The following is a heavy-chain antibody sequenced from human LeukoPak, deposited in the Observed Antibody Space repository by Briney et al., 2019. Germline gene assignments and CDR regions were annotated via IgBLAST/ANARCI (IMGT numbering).Heavy chain of an antibody. D-gene: IGHD1-26*01. Sequence: GGSLRLSCAASGFTLSSYTMYWVRQASGRGLVWVARFTSDGNSMTYADFVKGRFTVSRDIAKNTLYLQMNSLRAEDTAVYYCARAQVGTPTDCWGQGTLVTVSS. J-gene: IGHJ4*02. CDR2: FTSDGNSM. CDR3: ARAQVGTPTDC. CDR1: GFTLSSYT. V-gene: IGHV3-74*01.